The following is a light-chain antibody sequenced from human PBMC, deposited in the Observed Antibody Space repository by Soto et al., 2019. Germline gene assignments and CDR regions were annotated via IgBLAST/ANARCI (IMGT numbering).Light chain of an antibody. Sequence: QSVLTQPASVSGSPGQSITISCTGTSSDIGDSNYVSWYQQYPGKAPKLLIYEVSNRPSGISGRFSGSKSASTASLTISGLEVDDEADYFCGSYTTANTYVFGMGTKLTVL. CDR2: EVS. CDR3: GSYTTANTYV. CDR1: SSDIGDSNY. V-gene: IGLV2-14*01. J-gene: IGLJ1*01.